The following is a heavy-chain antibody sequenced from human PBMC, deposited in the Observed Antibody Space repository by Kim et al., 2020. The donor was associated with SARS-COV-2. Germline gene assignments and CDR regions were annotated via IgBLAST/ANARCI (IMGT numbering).Heavy chain of an antibody. CDR3: ARGLGYTTGCGDY. CDR2: IKEVGSVN. D-gene: IGHD6-19*01. J-gene: IGHJ4*02. V-gene: IGHV3-7*01. CDR1: GFTFSSFW. Sequence: GGSLRLSCAASGFTFSSFWMSWVRQAPGKGLEWLANIKEVGSVNRYMESVKGRFSISRDNTKNSLYMQMSNLRAEDTAVYYCARGLGYTTGCGDYWGQGTLVAVSS.